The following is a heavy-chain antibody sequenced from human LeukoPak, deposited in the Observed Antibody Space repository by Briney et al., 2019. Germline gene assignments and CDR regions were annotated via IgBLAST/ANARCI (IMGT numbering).Heavy chain of an antibody. CDR1: GFAFSSYN. CDR3: ARALGDSSVNYYYMDV. D-gene: IGHD3-22*01. Sequence: GGSLRLSCAASGFAFSSYNMKWVRQAPGKGLEWVSFISTTSTYIYYADSVKGRFTISRDNAKNSLYLQMNSLRAEDTAVYYCARALGDSSVNYYYMDVWGKGTTVTVSS. J-gene: IGHJ6*03. V-gene: IGHV3-21*01. CDR2: ISTTSTYI.